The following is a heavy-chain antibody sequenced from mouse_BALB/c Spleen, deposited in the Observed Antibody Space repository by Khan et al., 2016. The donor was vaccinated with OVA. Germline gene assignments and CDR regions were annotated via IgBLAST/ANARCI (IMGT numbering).Heavy chain of an antibody. Sequence: QVRLQQSGAELAKPGASVKMSCKASGYTFTNYWMHWVKQRPGQGLEWIGYINPSTGYTEYNQKFKDKATLTTDKSSSTAYMQLSSLTSDDSAVYYCTRRGQYGIFVYWGQGTLVTVSA. CDR2: INPSTGYT. CDR1: GYTFTNYW. D-gene: IGHD2-1*01. J-gene: IGHJ3*01. V-gene: IGHV1-7*01. CDR3: TRRGQYGIFVY.